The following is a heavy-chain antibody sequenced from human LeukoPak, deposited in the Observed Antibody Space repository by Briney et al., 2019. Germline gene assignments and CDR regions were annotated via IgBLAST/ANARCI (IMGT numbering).Heavy chain of an antibody. Sequence: PGGSLRLSCAASGFTFSSYGMHWVRQAPGKGLEWVAVISYDGSNKYYADSVKGRFTISRDNSKNTLYLQMNSLRAEDTAVYYCAKRSSLAWFDPWGQGTLVTVSS. V-gene: IGHV3-30*18. CDR3: AKRSSLAWFDP. CDR2: ISYDGSNK. J-gene: IGHJ5*02. D-gene: IGHD6-6*01. CDR1: GFTFSSYG.